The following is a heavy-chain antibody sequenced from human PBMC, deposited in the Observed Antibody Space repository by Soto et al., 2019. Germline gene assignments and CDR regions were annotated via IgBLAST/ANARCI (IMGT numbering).Heavy chain of an antibody. D-gene: IGHD4-4*01. Sequence: QLQESGPGLVRPTETLSLTCAVSGGSIGDHYWSWIRQSTGKGLEWNGRISYGGSPSYNASLKSRVTMSLDVSKSQVSLNVTSVTAADTAVYYCARHPKAYSTSSSGFRSYYYSHMDVWGKGTTVTLSS. J-gene: IGHJ6*03. CDR1: GGSIGDHY. CDR3: ARHPKAYSTSSSGFRSYYYSHMDV. V-gene: IGHV4-59*08. CDR2: ISYGGSP.